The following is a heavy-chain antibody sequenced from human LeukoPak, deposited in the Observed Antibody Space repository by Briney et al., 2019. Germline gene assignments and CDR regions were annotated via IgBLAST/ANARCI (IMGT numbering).Heavy chain of an antibody. Sequence: GGSLRLSCAASGFTFSSYWMSWVRQAPGKGLERVANIKQDGSEKYYVDSVKGRFTISRDNAKNSLYLQMNSLRAEDTAVYYCARVSHRRGYSYGDAFDIWGQGTMVTVSS. CDR3: ARVSHRRGYSYGDAFDI. J-gene: IGHJ3*02. V-gene: IGHV3-7*04. CDR2: IKQDGSEK. CDR1: GFTFSSYW. D-gene: IGHD5-18*01.